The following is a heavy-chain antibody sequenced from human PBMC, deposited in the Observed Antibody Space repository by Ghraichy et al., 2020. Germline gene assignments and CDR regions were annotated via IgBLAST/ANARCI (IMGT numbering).Heavy chain of an antibody. CDR3: ARAETYCSSTSCYPSALDY. CDR1: GFTFSSYS. D-gene: IGHD2-2*01. Sequence: GGSLRLSCAASGFTFSSYSMNWVRQAPGKGLEWVSSISSSSYIYYADSVKGRFTISRDNAKNSLYLQMNSLRAEDTAVYYCARAETYCSSTSCYPSALDYWGQGTLVTVSS. CDR2: ISSSSYI. V-gene: IGHV3-21*01. J-gene: IGHJ4*02.